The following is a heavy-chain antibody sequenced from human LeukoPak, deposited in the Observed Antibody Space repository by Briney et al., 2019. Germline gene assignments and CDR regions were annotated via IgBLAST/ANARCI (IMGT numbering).Heavy chain of an antibody. Sequence: GESLKISCKGSGYSFTSYWIGWVRQMPGKGLEWMGIIYPGDSDTRYSPSFQGQVTISADKSISTAYLQWSSLKASDTAMYYCAIPYSSGWYGDYYYGMDVWGQGTTVTVSS. CDR2: IYPGDSDT. D-gene: IGHD6-19*01. CDR1: GYSFTSYW. V-gene: IGHV5-51*01. CDR3: AIPYSSGWYGDYYYGMDV. J-gene: IGHJ6*02.